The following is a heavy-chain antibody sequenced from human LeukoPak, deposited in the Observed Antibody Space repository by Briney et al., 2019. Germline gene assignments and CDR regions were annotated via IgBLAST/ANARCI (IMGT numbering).Heavy chain of an antibody. CDR3: TSSYYGSGSYHPDNYDY. J-gene: IGHJ4*02. D-gene: IGHD3-10*01. CDR1: GFTFDDYA. V-gene: IGHV3-73*01. Sequence: PGGSLRLSCAASGFTFDDYAMHWVRQASGKGLEWVGRIRSKANSYATAYAASVKGRFTISRDDSKNTAYLQMNSLKTEDTAVYYCTSSYYGSGSYHPDNYDYWGQGTLVTVSS. CDR2: IRSKANSYAT.